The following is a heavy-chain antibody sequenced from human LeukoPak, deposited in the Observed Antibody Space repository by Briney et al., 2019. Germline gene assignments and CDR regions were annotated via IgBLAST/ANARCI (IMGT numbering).Heavy chain of an antibody. Sequence: GGSLRLSCAASGFTFRSYAMSWVRQAPGKGLEWVSAISGSGGSTYYADSVKGRFTISRDNSKNTLYLQMNSLRAEDTAVYYCATIYSSGWYTDYWGQGTLVTVSS. J-gene: IGHJ4*02. CDR2: ISGSGGST. V-gene: IGHV3-23*01. CDR1: GFTFRSYA. CDR3: ATIYSSGWYTDY. D-gene: IGHD6-19*01.